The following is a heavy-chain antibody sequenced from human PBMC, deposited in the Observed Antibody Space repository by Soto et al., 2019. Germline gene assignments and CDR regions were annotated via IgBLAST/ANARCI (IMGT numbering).Heavy chain of an antibody. CDR3: ERWDVWCGSWSGLQAY. J-gene: IGHJ4*02. Sequence: QVQLVESGGGVLQPGRSLRLSCAVSGLTFNRYAFHWVRQVPGKGLEWVSLISYDGTNKYYADSVRGRFTISRDKYKNTLYLHMNGLRSEDTAVYYCERWDVWCGSWSGLQAYWGQGTLVTVSS. D-gene: IGHD3-3*01. CDR1: GLTFNRYA. CDR2: ISYDGTNK. V-gene: IGHV3-30-3*01.